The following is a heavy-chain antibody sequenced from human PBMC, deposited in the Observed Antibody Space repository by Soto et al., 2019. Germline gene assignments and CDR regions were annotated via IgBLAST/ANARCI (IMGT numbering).Heavy chain of an antibody. V-gene: IGHV1-8*01. D-gene: IGHD3-3*01. J-gene: IGHJ5*02. CDR2: MNPNSGNT. CDR3: ARKYDPYDFWSGYYNDWFDP. CDR1: GYTFTSYD. Sequence: GASVKVSCKASGYTFTSYDINWVRQATGQGLEWMGWMNPNSGNTGYAQKFQGRVTMTRNTSISTAYMELSSLRSEDTAVYYCARKYDPYDFWSGYYNDWFDPWGQGTLVTVSS.